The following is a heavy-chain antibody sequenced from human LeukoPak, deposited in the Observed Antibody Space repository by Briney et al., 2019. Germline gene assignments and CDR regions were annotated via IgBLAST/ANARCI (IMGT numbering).Heavy chain of an antibody. CDR1: GFTFNNYY. CDR3: VKDRYVARGDYLDF. V-gene: IGHV3-23*01. CDR2: IGGSDGST. D-gene: IGHD3-10*01. Sequence: GGSLRLSCVASGFTFNNYYMTWVRPAPGKGLEWVSTIGGSDGSTYYADSVKGRFTISRDNAKNTQSLQMSSLRTEDTAIYYCVKDRYVARGDYLDFWGQGTLVTVSS. J-gene: IGHJ4*02.